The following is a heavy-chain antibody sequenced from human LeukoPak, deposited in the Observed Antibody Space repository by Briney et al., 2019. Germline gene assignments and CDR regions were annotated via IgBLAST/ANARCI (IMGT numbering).Heavy chain of an antibody. CDR3: ASSGDYADAFDI. V-gene: IGHV1-8*03. Sequence: ASVKVSCKASGYTFTSYDINWVRQATGQGLEWMGWMNPNSGNTGYAQKFQGRVTITRNTSISTAYMELSSLRSEDTAVYYCASSGDYADAFDIWGQGTMVTVSS. D-gene: IGHD4-17*01. CDR1: GYTFTSYD. J-gene: IGHJ3*02. CDR2: MNPNSGNT.